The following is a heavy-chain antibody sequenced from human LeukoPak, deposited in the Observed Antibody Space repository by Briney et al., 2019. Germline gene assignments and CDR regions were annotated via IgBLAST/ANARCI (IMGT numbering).Heavy chain of an antibody. V-gene: IGHV4-59*08. J-gene: IGHJ4*02. Sequence: SETLSLTCTVSGGSISSHYWSWIRQPPGKGLEWIGYIYYSGSTNYNPSLKSRVTISVDTSKNQFSLKLSSVTAADTAVYYCARHRYSGSYSYYFDYWGQGTLVTVSS. D-gene: IGHD1-26*01. CDR2: IYYSGST. CDR1: GGSISSHY. CDR3: ARHRYSGSYSYYFDY.